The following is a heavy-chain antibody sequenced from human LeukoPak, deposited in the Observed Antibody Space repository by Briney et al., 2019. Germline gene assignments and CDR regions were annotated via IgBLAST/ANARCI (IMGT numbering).Heavy chain of an antibody. CDR1: GYTFTGYY. D-gene: IGHD6-19*01. V-gene: IGHV1-2*02. CDR2: INPNTGAT. J-gene: IGHJ4*02. Sequence: ASVKVSCKPSGYTFTGYYLHWVRQAPGQGLEWMGWINPNTGATIYAEKFQGRVTMTRDTSIDTAYMEMRSLRSDDTAVYYCARDRVGSGWPRPWYFEFWGKGTLITVSS. CDR3: ARDRVGSGWPRPWYFEF.